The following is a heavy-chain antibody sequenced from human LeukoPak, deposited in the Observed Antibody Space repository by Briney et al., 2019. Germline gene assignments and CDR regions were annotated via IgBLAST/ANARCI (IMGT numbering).Heavy chain of an antibody. CDR1: GYTFTSYY. Sequence: ASVKVSCKASGYTFTSYYMHWVRQAPGQGLEWMGIINPSGGSTSYAQKFQGRVTITRDTSISTAYMELSSLTSEDTAVYYCARASERSGSYEPRGFGYWGQGTLVTVSS. D-gene: IGHD1-26*01. CDR2: INPSGGST. J-gene: IGHJ4*02. CDR3: ARASERSGSYEPRGFGY. V-gene: IGHV1-46*01.